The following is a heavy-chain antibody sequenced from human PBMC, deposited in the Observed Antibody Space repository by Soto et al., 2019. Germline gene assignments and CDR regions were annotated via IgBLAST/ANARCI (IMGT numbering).Heavy chain of an antibody. Sequence: SLRPSCAASGFTLSRYAMNWVRQAPGKGVEWGSTLSGRGSGSYYPDALRGRLTISRDNSKNTLYLQMNNLIAEDTAVYYCAQAPISLDGSGYDVASFDYWGHGTRVTVTS. V-gene: IGHV3-23*01. D-gene: IGHD3-22*01. CDR1: GFTLSRYA. CDR3: AQAPISLDGSGYDVASFDY. CDR2: LSGRGSGS. J-gene: IGHJ4*01.